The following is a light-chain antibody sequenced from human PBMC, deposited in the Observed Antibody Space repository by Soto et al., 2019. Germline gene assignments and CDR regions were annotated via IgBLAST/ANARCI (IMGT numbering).Light chain of an antibody. CDR2: DIT. CDR1: SSDVGGYNY. J-gene: IGLJ2*01. Sequence: QSALTQPPSASGSPGQSVTISCTGTSSDVGGYNYVSWYQHHPGKAPKLMIYDITKRPSGVPDRFSGSKSGNTASLTVSGLQAEDEADYYCSSYAGSSDLVFGGGTKVTVL. V-gene: IGLV2-8*01. CDR3: SSYAGSSDLV.